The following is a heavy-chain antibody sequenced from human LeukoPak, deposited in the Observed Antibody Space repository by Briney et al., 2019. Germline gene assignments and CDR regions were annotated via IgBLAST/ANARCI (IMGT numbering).Heavy chain of an antibody. CDR3: ARGRGNSSSWYWDY. Sequence: PGGSLRLSCAASGFTFSSYWMTWVRQAPGKWLEWVANIKQDGSEKYYVDSAKGRFTISRDNGKKSLYLQMNSLRVEDTAVYYCARGRGNSSSWYWDYWGQETLVTVSS. J-gene: IGHJ4*02. CDR2: IKQDGSEK. V-gene: IGHV3-7*01. CDR1: GFTFSSYW. D-gene: IGHD6-13*01.